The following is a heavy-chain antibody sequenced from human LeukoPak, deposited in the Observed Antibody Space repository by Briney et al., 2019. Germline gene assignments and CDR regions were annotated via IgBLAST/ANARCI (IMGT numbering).Heavy chain of an antibody. CDR3: ARHLGYSSSHTDY. Sequence: GGSLRLSCAASGFTFSSYAMSWVRQAPGKGLEWVSAISHSGAGTNYADSVKGRFTIARDNSKNTLFLQMHSLRADDTAVYYCARHLGYSSSHTDYWGQGTRVTVSS. J-gene: IGHJ4*02. CDR2: ISHSGAGT. V-gene: IGHV3-23*01. D-gene: IGHD6-13*01. CDR1: GFTFSSYA.